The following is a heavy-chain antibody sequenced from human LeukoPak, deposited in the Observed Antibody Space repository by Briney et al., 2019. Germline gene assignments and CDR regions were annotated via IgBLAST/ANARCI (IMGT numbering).Heavy chain of an antibody. J-gene: IGHJ4*02. V-gene: IGHV3-11*04. CDR2: IGSSGGSI. CDR3: VRGRTSGSSWPFDY. Sequence: GGSLRLSCAASGFTFNDYYMSWIRLAPGKGLEWISYIGSSGGSINYADSVKGRFTISRDNAKNSLSLQMDSLRAEDTAVYYCVRGRTSGSSWPFDYWGQGTLVTVSS. D-gene: IGHD6-13*01. CDR1: GFTFNDYY.